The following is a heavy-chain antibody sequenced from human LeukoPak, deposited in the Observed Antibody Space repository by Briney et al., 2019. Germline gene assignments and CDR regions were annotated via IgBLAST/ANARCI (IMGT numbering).Heavy chain of an antibody. CDR1: GFTFDDYA. Sequence: GGSLRLSCAASGFTFDDYAMHWVRQAPGKGLEWVSLISWDGGSTYYADSVKGRFTISRDNSKNSLYLQMNSLRAEDTALYYCAKPYYDILTGLPGYWGQGTLVTVS. D-gene: IGHD3-9*01. V-gene: IGHV3-43D*03. CDR2: ISWDGGST. J-gene: IGHJ4*02. CDR3: AKPYYDILTGLPGY.